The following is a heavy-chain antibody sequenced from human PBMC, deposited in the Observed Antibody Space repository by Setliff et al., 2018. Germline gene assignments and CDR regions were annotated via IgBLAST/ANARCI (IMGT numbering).Heavy chain of an antibody. CDR1: GFTFSYYA. CDR2: IYSTGRTT. V-gene: IGHV3-23*05. Sequence: PGGSLRLSCAASGFTFSYYAMTWVRQAPGKGLEWVSIIYSTGRTTYSADSVKGRFTISRDNAKNSLYLQMNSLRAEDTAVYYCARAAGSLTSDEYFHHWGQGALVTSPQ. J-gene: IGHJ1*01. D-gene: IGHD6-25*01. CDR3: ARAAGSLTSDEYFHH.